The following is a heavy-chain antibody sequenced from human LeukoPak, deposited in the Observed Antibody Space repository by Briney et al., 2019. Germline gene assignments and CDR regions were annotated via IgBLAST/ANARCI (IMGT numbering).Heavy chain of an antibody. CDR2: INHNGNVN. Sequence: GGFLRLSCAASGFNFNNYWMSWLRQAPGKGLEWVASINHNGNVNYYVDSVKGRFTISRDNAKNSLYLQMSNLRAEDTAVYFCARGGGLDVWGQGATVTVSS. CDR3: ARGGGLDV. CDR1: GFNFNNYW. D-gene: IGHD3-16*01. J-gene: IGHJ6*02. V-gene: IGHV3-7*03.